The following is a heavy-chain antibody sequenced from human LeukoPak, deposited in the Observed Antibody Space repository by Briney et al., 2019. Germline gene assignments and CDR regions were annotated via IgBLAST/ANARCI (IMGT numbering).Heavy chain of an antibody. J-gene: IGHJ6*03. CDR2: IRSKAYGGTT. CDR1: GFTFGDYA. V-gene: IGHV3-49*04. Sequence: PGTSLRLSCTASGFTFGDYAMSWVRQAPGKGLEWVGFIRSKAYGGTTEYAASVKGRFTISRDDSKSIAYLQMNSLKTEDTAVYYCTRVGWVAGVYYYYYMDVWGKGTTVTVSS. CDR3: TRVGWVAGVYYYYYMDV. D-gene: IGHD6-19*01.